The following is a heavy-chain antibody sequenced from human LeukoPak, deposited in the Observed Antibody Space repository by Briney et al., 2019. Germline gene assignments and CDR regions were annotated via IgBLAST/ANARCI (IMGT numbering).Heavy chain of an antibody. J-gene: IGHJ6*02. CDR1: GFTFSSYW. V-gene: IGHV3-7*03. Sequence: GGSLRLSCAASGFTFSSYWMSWVRQAPGKGLEWVANIKQDGSEKYYVDSVKGRFTISRDNAKNSLYLQMNSLRAEDTALYHCARVVRDYYYGMDVWGQGTTVTVS. CDR3: ARVVRDYYYGMDV. CDR2: IKQDGSEK. D-gene: IGHD2-2*01.